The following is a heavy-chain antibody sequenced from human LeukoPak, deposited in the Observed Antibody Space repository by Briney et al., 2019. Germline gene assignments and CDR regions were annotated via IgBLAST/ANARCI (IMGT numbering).Heavy chain of an antibody. Sequence: PGGSLRLSCAASGFTFSPYWMHWVRQVPGKGLVWVSDINSDGTITHYADSEKGRFTVSRDNAQDTLYLQMNSLRAEDTAVYYCARGTALQDYWGQGTLVTVSS. CDR3: ARGTALQDY. J-gene: IGHJ4*02. CDR2: INSDGTIT. V-gene: IGHV3-74*01. CDR1: GFTFSPYW. D-gene: IGHD2-2*02.